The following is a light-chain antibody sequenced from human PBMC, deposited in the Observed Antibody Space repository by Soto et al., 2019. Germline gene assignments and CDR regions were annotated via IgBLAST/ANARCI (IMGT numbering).Light chain of an antibody. V-gene: IGLV1-47*02. CDR3: AAWDDSLRGYV. J-gene: IGLJ1*01. CDR1: SSNIGRNY. CDR2: GNT. Sequence: QSVLSQPPSASGTPGQRVSISCYGSSSNIGRNYIYWSQQLPGTAPKLLIYGNTQRPSGVPDRFSGSKSGTSVSLAISGLRSEDEADYYCAAWDDSLRGYVFGTGTKLTVL.